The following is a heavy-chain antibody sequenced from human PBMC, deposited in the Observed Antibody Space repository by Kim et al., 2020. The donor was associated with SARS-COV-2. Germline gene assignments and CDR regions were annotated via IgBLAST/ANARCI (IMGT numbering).Heavy chain of an antibody. J-gene: IGHJ4*02. CDR1: GGSFSGYY. CDR3: ARGLGVVGATRGPKSEPFDY. CDR2: INHSGST. D-gene: IGHD1-26*01. Sequence: SETLSLTCAVYGGSFSGYYWSWIRQPPGKGLEWIGEINHSGSTNYNPSLKSRVTISVDTSKNQFSLKLSSVTAADTAVYYCARGLGVVGATRGPKSEPFDYWGQGTLVTVSS. V-gene: IGHV4-34*01.